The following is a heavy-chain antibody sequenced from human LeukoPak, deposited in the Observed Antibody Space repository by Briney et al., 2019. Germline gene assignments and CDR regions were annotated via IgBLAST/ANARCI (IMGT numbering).Heavy chain of an antibody. D-gene: IGHD3-22*01. CDR3: ARGNYYYDSSGHQNYFDY. CDR2: INHYGST. CDR1: GGSFSGYY. J-gene: IGHJ4*02. Sequence: KTSETLSLTCAAYGGSFSGYYGSWIRQPPGKGLEWIGKINHYGSTNYNPSLKSRVTISVDTSKNQFSLKLSSVTAADTAVYYCARGNYYYDSSGHQNYFDYWGQGTLVTVPS. V-gene: IGHV4-34*01.